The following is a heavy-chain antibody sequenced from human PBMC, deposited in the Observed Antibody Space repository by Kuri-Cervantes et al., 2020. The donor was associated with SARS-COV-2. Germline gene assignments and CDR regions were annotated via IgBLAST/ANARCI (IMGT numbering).Heavy chain of an antibody. D-gene: IGHD6-25*01. Sequence: GRSLRPSCAASGFTFSSYAMHWVRQAPGEGLEWVAVISYDGSNKYYADSVKGRFTISRDNSKNTLYLQMNSLRAEDTAVYYCARQGGRAIYFDYWGQGTLVTVSS. V-gene: IGHV3-30-3*01. J-gene: IGHJ4*02. CDR3: ARQGGRAIYFDY. CDR2: ISYDGSNK. CDR1: GFTFSSYA.